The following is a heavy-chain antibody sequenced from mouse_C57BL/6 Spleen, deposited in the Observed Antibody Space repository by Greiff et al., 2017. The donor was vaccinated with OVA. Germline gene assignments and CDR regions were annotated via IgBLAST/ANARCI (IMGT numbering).Heavy chain of an antibody. CDR2: INYDGSST. CDR3: ARETGMAMDY. V-gene: IGHV5-16*01. J-gene: IGHJ4*01. CDR1: GFTFSDYY. D-gene: IGHD4-1*01. Sequence: EVKVVESEGGLVQPGRSMKLSCTASGFTFSDYYMAWVRQVPEKGLEWVANINYDGSSTYYLDSLKSRFIISRDNAKNILYLQMSSLKSEDTATYYCARETGMAMDYWGQGTSVTVSS.